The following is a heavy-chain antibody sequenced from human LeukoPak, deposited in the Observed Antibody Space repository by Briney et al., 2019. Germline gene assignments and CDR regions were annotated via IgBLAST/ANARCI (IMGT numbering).Heavy chain of an antibody. D-gene: IGHD3-9*01. CDR2: IYYSGNT. CDR1: GDSISSGGYC. J-gene: IGHJ5*02. CDR3: ARSYDILTGYYHNWFDP. V-gene: IGHV4-30-4*07. Sequence: SETLSLTCGVSGDSISSGGYCWSWIRQPPGKGLEWIGYIYYSGNTYYNPSLKSRVTISEDTSKNQVSLKVSSVTAADTAVYYCARSYDILTGYYHNWFDPWGQGTLVTVSS.